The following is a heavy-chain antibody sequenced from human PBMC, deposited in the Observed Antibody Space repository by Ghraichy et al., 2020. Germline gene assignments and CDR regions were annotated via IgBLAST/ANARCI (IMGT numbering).Heavy chain of an antibody. CDR3: ARGRVAYYYYYGMDV. D-gene: IGHD2-15*01. CDR1: GGSFSGYY. Sequence: SETLSLTCAVYGGSFSGYYWSWIRQPPGKGLEWIGEINHSGSTNYNPSLKSRVTISVDTSKNQFSLKLSSVTAADTAVYYCARGRVAYYYYYGMDVWGQGTTVTVSS. J-gene: IGHJ6*02. V-gene: IGHV4-34*01. CDR2: INHSGST.